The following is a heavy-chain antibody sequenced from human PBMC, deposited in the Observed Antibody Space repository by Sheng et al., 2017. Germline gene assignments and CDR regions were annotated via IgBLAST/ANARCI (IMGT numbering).Heavy chain of an antibody. J-gene: IGHJ6*02. V-gene: IGHV1-69*02. Sequence: QVQLVQSGAEVKKPGSSVKVSCKASGGTSTSYTISWVRQAPGQGLEWMGGIIPIIGVTNYAQKFQGRVTISADKSTSTAYMDLNSLSSEDTAIYCCARRRDSSSWFNYLDVWGQGTPVTVSS. CDR1: GGTSTSYT. CDR3: ARRRDSSSWFNYLDV. CDR2: IIPIIGVT. D-gene: IGHD6-13*01.